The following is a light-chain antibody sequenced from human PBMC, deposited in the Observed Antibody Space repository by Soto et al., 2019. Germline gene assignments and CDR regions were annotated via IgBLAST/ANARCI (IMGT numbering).Light chain of an antibody. V-gene: IGKV3-20*01. Sequence: EIVLTHSPGTLSLSPGDIATLSCRASQSVSSNSLAWYQQKPGQPPRLLISGASSRATGIPDRFSGSGSGTDFTLTISRLEPEDFAVYYCQQYGSSRTFGQGTKVDIK. CDR2: GAS. CDR3: QQYGSSRT. J-gene: IGKJ1*01. CDR1: QSVSSNS.